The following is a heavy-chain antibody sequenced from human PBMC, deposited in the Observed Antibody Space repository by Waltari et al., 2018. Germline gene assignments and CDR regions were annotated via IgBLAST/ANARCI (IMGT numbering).Heavy chain of an antibody. Sequence: QLQLQESGPGLVKPSETLSLTCTVSGGSVSTTSYSWAWFRQSPGKGLEWIGTSYYPGNCYYNPSLTGRVTISVDSPQNHLSRRLGSGTAADTAVYYCARLSGYCDDTGCYGHYAMDVWGQGTTVTVSS. J-gene: IGHJ6*02. V-gene: IGHV4-39*02. CDR2: SYYPGNC. CDR3: ARLSGYCDDTGCYGHYAMDV. CDR1: GGSVSTTSYS. D-gene: IGHD2-2*01.